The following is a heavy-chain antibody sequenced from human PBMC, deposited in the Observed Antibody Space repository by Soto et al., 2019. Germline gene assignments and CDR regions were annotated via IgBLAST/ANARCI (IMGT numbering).Heavy chain of an antibody. J-gene: IGHJ6*02. CDR2: ISYDGSNK. D-gene: IGHD2-2*01. Sequence: QVQLVESGGGVVQPGRSLRLSCAASGFTFSSYAMHWVRQAPGKGLEWVAVISYDGSNKYYADSVKGRFTISRDNSKNTXXLXMXXLRAEDTAVYYCARDAMKRDCISTSCYAYYYGMDVWGQGTTVTVSS. CDR3: ARDAMKRDCISTSCYAYYYGMDV. V-gene: IGHV3-30-3*01. CDR1: GFTFSSYA.